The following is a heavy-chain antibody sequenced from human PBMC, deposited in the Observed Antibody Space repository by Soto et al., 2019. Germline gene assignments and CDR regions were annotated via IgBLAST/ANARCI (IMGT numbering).Heavy chain of an antibody. Sequence: GALRLSCAASGFTFSSYWMSWVRQAPGKGLEWVANIKQDGSEKYYVDSVKGRFTISRDNSKNTLYLQMNSLRAEDTAVYYCAKDQGDSSSSPFYYYYYYMDVWGKGTTVTVSS. V-gene: IGHV3-7*03. CDR3: AKDQGDSSSSPFYYYYYYMDV. J-gene: IGHJ6*03. CDR1: GFTFSSYW. CDR2: IKQDGSEK. D-gene: IGHD6-6*01.